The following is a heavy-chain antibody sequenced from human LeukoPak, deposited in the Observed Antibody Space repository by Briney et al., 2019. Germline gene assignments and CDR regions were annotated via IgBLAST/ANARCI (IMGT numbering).Heavy chain of an antibody. D-gene: IGHD5-24*01. CDR2: IYTSGST. J-gene: IGHJ4*02. Sequence: PSETLSLTCTVSGGSISSGSYYWSWIRQPAGKGLEWFGRIYTSGSTNYNPSLKSPVTISLDTSKNQFSLKLSSACAADTGLYFCATEGGRRESLHTVYWGEGALVTVSS. CDR3: ATEGGRRESLHTVY. CDR1: GGSISSGSYY. V-gene: IGHV4-61*02.